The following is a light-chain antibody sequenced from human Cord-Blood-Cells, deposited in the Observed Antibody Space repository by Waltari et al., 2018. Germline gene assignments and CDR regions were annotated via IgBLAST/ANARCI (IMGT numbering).Light chain of an antibody. V-gene: IGLV2-8*01. Sequence: QSALTQPPSASGSPGQSVTISCTGTSSDVGGYNYVSWYQQHPGKAPKLMIYEVSKRPSGVPGRFSGSKSGNTASLTVSGLQAEDEADYYCSSYAGSNKRVFGGGTKLTVL. CDR2: EVS. CDR3: SSYAGSNKRV. J-gene: IGLJ3*02. CDR1: SSDVGGYNY.